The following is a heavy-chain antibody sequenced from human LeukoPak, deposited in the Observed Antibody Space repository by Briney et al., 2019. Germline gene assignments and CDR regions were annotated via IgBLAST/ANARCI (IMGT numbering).Heavy chain of an antibody. D-gene: IGHD3-22*01. J-gene: IGHJ4*02. CDR2: IIPILGIA. CDR3: ARDSYYYDSSGYTTPDY. Sequence: SVKVSCKASVGTFSSYAISWVRQAPGQGLEWMGRIIPILGIANYAQKFQGRVTITADKSTSTAYMELSSLRSEDTAVYYCARDSYYYDSSGYTTPDYWGQGTLVTVSS. V-gene: IGHV1-69*04. CDR1: VGTFSSYA.